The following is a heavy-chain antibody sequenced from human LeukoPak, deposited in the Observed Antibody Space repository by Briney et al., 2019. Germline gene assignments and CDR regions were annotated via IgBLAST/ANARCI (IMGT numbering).Heavy chain of an antibody. V-gene: IGHV4-38-2*01. J-gene: IGHJ3*02. CDR2: IYHSGST. CDR1: GYSISSGYY. Sequence: PSETLSLTCAVSGYSISSGYYWGWIRQPPGKGLEWIGSIYHSGSTYYNPSLESRVTISLDTSKNQFSLKLSSVTAADTAMYYCARGQRWLQYDDAFDIWGQGTMVIVSS. CDR3: ARGQRWLQYDDAFDI. D-gene: IGHD5-24*01.